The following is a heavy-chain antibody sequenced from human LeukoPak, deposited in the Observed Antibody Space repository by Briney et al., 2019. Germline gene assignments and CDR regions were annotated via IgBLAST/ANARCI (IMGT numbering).Heavy chain of an antibody. CDR3: ARDLSPVVRASPMGY. Sequence: GGSLRLSCAASGFTFSSYGMHWVRQAPGKGLEWVAVISYDGSNKYYADSVKGRFTISRDNSKNTLYLQMNSLRAEDTAVYYCARDLSPVVRASPMGYWGQGTPVTVSS. CDR1: GFTFSSYG. V-gene: IGHV3-30*03. CDR2: ISYDGSNK. D-gene: IGHD3-10*01. J-gene: IGHJ4*02.